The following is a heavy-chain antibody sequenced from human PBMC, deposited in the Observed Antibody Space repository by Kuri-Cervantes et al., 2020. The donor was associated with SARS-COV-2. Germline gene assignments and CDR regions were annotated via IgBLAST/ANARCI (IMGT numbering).Heavy chain of an antibody. CDR1: GFTFSSYS. Sequence: ETLSLTCAASGFTFSSYSMNWVRQAPGKGLEWVSSISSSSSYIYYADSVKGRFTISRDNSKNTLYLQMNSLRAEDTAVYYCARDGGGQWLSPRYYFDYWGQGTLVTVSS. CDR3: ARDGGGQWLSPRYYFDY. J-gene: IGHJ4*02. V-gene: IGHV3-21*01. CDR2: ISSSSSYI. D-gene: IGHD6-19*01.